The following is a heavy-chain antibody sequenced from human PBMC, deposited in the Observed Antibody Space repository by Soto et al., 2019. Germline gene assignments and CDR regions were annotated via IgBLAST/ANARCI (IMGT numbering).Heavy chain of an antibody. CDR1: GGSISSSNL. V-gene: IGHV4-4*02. CDR2: IYHSGGT. Sequence: SETLSLTCAVSGGSISSSNLWRWVRQPPGKGLDGCGEIYHSGGTNYNPSLKSRVTISVDKSKNQFSLKLSSVTAADTAVYYCARVGIVVVPAAKAGYYYYGMDVWGQGTTVTVYS. D-gene: IGHD2-2*01. CDR3: ARVGIVVVPAAKAGYYYYGMDV. J-gene: IGHJ6*02.